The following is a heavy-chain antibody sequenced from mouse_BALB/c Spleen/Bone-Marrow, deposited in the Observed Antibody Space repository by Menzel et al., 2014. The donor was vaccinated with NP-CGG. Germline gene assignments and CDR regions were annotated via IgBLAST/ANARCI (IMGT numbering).Heavy chain of an antibody. Sequence: VQLQQSGTVLARPGASVKMSCKASGYSFTSYWMHWVKQRPGQGLEWIGAIYPGNSNTNYNQKFKGKAKLTAVTSASTAYMEFSSLTNEDSAVYYCTVSLTLYYFDYWGQGTTLTVS. V-gene: IGHV1-5*01. J-gene: IGHJ2*01. CDR2: IYPGNSNT. CDR3: TVSLTLYYFDY. CDR1: GYSFTSYW. D-gene: IGHD5-1*01.